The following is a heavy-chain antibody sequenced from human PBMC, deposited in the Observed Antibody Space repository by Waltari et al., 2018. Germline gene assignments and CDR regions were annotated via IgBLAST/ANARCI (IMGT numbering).Heavy chain of an antibody. Sequence: QVQLQESGPGLVKPSETLSLTCTVSGGSISSYYWSWIRQPPGKGLEWIGYIYYSGSTTYNPPLKSRVTISVDTSKNQFSLKLSSVTAADTAVYYCARVRVEMATILFDYWGQGTLVTVSS. CDR3: ARVRVEMATILFDY. V-gene: IGHV4-59*01. CDR1: GGSISSYY. J-gene: IGHJ4*02. D-gene: IGHD5-12*01. CDR2: IYYSGST.